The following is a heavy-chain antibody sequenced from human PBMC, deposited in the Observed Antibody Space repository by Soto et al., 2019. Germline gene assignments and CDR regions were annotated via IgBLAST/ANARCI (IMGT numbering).Heavy chain of an antibody. CDR1: GGSISNLY. V-gene: IGHV4-59*08. J-gene: IGHJ3*02. CDR2: IYYSGTT. CDR3: ARHVLVKGDYVWGSYRSDDAFDI. Sequence: QVQLQESGPGLVQPSETLSLTCIVSGGSISNLYWSWIRQPPGKGLEWIGFIYYSGTTNYNPSLKSRVTISVDTSKNQFSLKLSSVTAADTAVYYRARHVLVKGDYVWGSYRSDDAFDIWGQGTMVTVSS. D-gene: IGHD3-16*02.